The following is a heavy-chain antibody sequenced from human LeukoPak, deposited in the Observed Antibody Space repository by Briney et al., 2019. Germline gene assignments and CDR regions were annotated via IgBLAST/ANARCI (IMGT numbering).Heavy chain of an antibody. J-gene: IGHJ4*02. CDR3: GRVPVLPYRSGYCDY. CDR2: IYYSGST. Sequence: PSETLSLTCTVSGGSISSSSYYWGWIRQPPGKGLEWIGSIYYSGSTYYNPSLKSRFTISVDTSKNQFSLKLTSVTAADTAMYYCGRVPVLPYRSGYCDYWGQGTLVTVSS. V-gene: IGHV4-39*01. CDR1: GGSISSSSYY. D-gene: IGHD3-22*01.